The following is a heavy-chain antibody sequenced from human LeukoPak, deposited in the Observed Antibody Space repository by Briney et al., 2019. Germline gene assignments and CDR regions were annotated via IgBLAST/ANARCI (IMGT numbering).Heavy chain of an antibody. V-gene: IGHV3-21*04. CDR2: ISSRSTYI. Sequence: PGGSLRLSCAASGVTFSSYSMNWVRQAPGKGLEWVSSISSRSTYIYYADSVKGRFTISRDNTKNSVYLQMNSLRAEDLAFYFCAQGTQTGGNTLVFDYWGRGILVTASS. CDR3: AQGTQTGGNTLVFDY. D-gene: IGHD7-27*01. CDR1: GVTFSSYS. J-gene: IGHJ4*02.